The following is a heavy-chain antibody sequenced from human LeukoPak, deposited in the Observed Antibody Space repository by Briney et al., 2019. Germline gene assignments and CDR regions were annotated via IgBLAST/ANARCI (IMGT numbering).Heavy chain of an antibody. D-gene: IGHD4-17*01. J-gene: IGHJ4*02. V-gene: IGHV3-23*01. CDR3: AKDDYGDYGWPIDY. Sequence: PAGGPLRLSCAASGFTFNNYVMTWVRQTPGKGLEWVSAISGSGGSTYYADSVKGRFTISRDNSKNTLYLQMNSLRAGDTALYYCAKDDYGDYGWPIDYWGQGTLVTVSA. CDR1: GFTFNNYV. CDR2: ISGSGGST.